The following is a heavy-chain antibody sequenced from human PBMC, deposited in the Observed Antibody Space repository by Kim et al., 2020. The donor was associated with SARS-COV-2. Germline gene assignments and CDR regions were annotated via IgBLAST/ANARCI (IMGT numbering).Heavy chain of an antibody. J-gene: IGHJ5*02. V-gene: IGHV1-46*01. CDR2: INPSGGST. CDR1: GYTFTSYY. Sequence: ASVKVSCKASGYTFTSYYMHWVRQAPGQGLEWMGIINPSGGSTSYAQKFQGRVTMTRDTSTSTVYMELSSLRSEDTAVYYCARETNYDILTGYSPTRGWFDPWGQGTLVTVSS. CDR3: ARETNYDILTGYSPTRGWFDP. D-gene: IGHD3-9*01.